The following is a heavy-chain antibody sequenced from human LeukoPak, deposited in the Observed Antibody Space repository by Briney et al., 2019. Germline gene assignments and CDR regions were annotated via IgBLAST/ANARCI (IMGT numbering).Heavy chain of an antibody. Sequence: SETLSLTCAVYGGSFSGYYWSWIRQPPGKGLEWIGEINHSGSTNYNPSLKSRVTISVDTSKNQFSLKLSSVTAADTAVYYCARDRRHDYGDYYYGMDVWGQGTTVTVSS. D-gene: IGHD4-17*01. V-gene: IGHV4-34*01. CDR3: ARDRRHDYGDYYYGMDV. CDR2: INHSGST. CDR1: GGSFSGYY. J-gene: IGHJ6*02.